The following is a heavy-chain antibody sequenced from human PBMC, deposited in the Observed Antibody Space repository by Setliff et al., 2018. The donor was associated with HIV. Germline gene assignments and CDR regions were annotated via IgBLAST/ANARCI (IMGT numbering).Heavy chain of an antibody. CDR2: INAANGHA. J-gene: IGHJ4*02. V-gene: IGHV1-3*01. Sequence: ASVKVSCKASGFTFSKSAIHWVRQAPGQRLELMAWINAANGHAKYSQKFQGRVTITRDTSATIAYMELSSLTSEDTAVYYCARPSVRMARNWYDFGYWGQGTLVTVSS. D-gene: IGHD1-1*01. CDR1: GFTFSKSA. CDR3: ARPSVRMARNWYDFGY.